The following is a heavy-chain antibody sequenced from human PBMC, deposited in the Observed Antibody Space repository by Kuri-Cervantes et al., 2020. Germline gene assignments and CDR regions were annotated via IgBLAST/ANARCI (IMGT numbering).Heavy chain of an antibody. J-gene: IGHJ4*02. CDR2: ISWNSGSI. Sequence: GGSLRLSCAASGFTFDDYAMHWVRQAPGKGLEWVSGISWNSGSIGYADSVKGRFTISRDNAKNSLYLQMNSLRDEDTAVYYCARVSSIVGAASDYWGQGTLVTVSS. D-gene: IGHD1-26*01. CDR3: ARVSSIVGAASDY. V-gene: IGHV3-9*01. CDR1: GFTFDDYA.